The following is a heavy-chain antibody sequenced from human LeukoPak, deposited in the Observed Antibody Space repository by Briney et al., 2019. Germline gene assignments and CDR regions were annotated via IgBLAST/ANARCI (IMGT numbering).Heavy chain of an antibody. D-gene: IGHD1-1*01. CDR2: INPSGGST. J-gene: IGHJ4*02. Sequence: VASVKVSCKASGCTFTGYYMRWVRQAPGQGLEWRGIINPSGGSTSYAQKSQGRVTMTRDMSTSTVYMELSSLRTEDTAMYYCARLQERCYFDYWGQGTLVTVSS. CDR1: GCTFTGYY. V-gene: IGHV1-46*01. CDR3: ARLQERCYFDY.